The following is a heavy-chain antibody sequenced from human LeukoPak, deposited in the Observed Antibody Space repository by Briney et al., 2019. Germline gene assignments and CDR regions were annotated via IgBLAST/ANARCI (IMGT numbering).Heavy chain of an antibody. Sequence: SETLSLTCAVYGGSFSGYYWSWIRQPPGKGLEWIGEINHSGSTNYNPSLKSRVTISVDTSKNQLSLKLSSVTAADTAVYYCARRGRYNSFDYGGQGTLVTVSS. CDR2: INHSGST. CDR3: ARRGRYNSFDY. D-gene: IGHD1-20*01. CDR1: GGSFSGYY. J-gene: IGHJ4*02. V-gene: IGHV4-34*01.